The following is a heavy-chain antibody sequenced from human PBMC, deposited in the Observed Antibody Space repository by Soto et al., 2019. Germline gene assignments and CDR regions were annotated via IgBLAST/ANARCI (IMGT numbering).Heavy chain of an antibody. CDR3: ARDQPGYSYGYGLGF. D-gene: IGHD5-18*01. CDR2: ISSSSSYI. V-gene: IGHV3-21*01. Sequence: EVQLVESGGGLVKPGGSLRLSCAASGSTFSSYSMNWVRQAPGKGLEWVSSISSSSSYIYYADSVKGRFTISRDNAKNSLYLLMNSLRAEDTAVYYCARDQPGYSYGYGLGFWGQGTLVTVSS. J-gene: IGHJ4*02. CDR1: GSTFSSYS.